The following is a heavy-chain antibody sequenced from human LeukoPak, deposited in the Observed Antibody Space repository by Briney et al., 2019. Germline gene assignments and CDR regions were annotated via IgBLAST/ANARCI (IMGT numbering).Heavy chain of an antibody. V-gene: IGHV4-31*03. Sequence: SQTLSLTCTVSGGSISSGGYYWSWIRQHPGKGLDWIGYIYYSGSTYYNPSLKSRVTTSVDTSKNQFSLKLSSVTAADTAVYYCARGGAAAPRDAFDIWGQGTMVTVSS. CDR3: ARGGAAAPRDAFDI. CDR1: GGSISSGGYY. J-gene: IGHJ3*02. D-gene: IGHD6-13*01. CDR2: IYYSGST.